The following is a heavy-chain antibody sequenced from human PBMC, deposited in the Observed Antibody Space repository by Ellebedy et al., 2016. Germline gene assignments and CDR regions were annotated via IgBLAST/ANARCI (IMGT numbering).Heavy chain of an antibody. V-gene: IGHV3-21*01. Sequence: GGSLRLXXAASGFTFSSYNMNWVRQAPGKGLEWVSSISSSSSYIHYADSVKGRFTISRDNAKNSLFLQMNNLRSEDTAVYHCASAIDYWGQGTLVTVSS. CDR3: ASAIDY. CDR1: GFTFSSYN. CDR2: ISSSSSYI. J-gene: IGHJ4*02.